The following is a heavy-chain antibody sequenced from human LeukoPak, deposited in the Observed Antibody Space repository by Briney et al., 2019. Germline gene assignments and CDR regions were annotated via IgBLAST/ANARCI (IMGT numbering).Heavy chain of an antibody. CDR1: GYTFTSYG. D-gene: IGHD3-10*01. CDR3: ARAKFGYYGSAKLTYYYMDV. J-gene: IGHJ6*03. V-gene: IGHV1-18*01. CDR2: ISAYNGNT. Sequence: ASVKVSCKASGYTFTSYGISWVRQAPGQGLEWMGWISAYNGNTNYAQKFQGRVTMTRDTSISTAYMELSRLRTDDTAVYYCARAKFGYYGSAKLTYYYMDVWGKGTTVTVSS.